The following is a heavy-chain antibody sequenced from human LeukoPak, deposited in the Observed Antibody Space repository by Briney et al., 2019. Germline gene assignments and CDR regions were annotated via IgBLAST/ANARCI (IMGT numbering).Heavy chain of an antibody. Sequence: GGSLRLSCAASGFIFSSYAMSWVRQAPGKGLEWVSAISGSGGSTYYADSVKGRFTISRDNSKNTLYLQMNSLRAEDTAVYYCAKDGVVVPAAPDGYWGQGTLVTVSS. V-gene: IGHV3-23*01. D-gene: IGHD2-2*01. CDR1: GFIFSSYA. CDR2: ISGSGGST. J-gene: IGHJ4*02. CDR3: AKDGVVVPAAPDGY.